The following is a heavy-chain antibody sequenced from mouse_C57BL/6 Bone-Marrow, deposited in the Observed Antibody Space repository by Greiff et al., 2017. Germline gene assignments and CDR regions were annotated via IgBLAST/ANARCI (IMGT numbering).Heavy chain of an antibody. CDR1: GYTFTSYD. Sequence: QVQLQQSGPELVKPGASVKLSCKASGYTFTSYDINWVKQRPGQGLEWIGWIYPRDGSTKYNAKFKGKATLTVDTSSSTAYMELHSLTSEDSAVYFGAGVEYCGSSGDRYFDVWGTGTTVTVSS. J-gene: IGHJ1*03. CDR3: AGVEYCGSSGDRYFDV. CDR2: IYPRDGST. D-gene: IGHD1-1*01. V-gene: IGHV1-85*01.